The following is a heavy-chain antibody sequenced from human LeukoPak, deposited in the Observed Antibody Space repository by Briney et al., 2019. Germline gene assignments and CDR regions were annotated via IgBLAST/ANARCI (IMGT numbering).Heavy chain of an antibody. CDR3: ARTGGYNYGPGDY. J-gene: IGHJ4*02. Sequence: KVSCKASGYTFTAYWISWVRQMPGKGLEWMGKIDPYDSNTNYSPSFQGHVTISADRSISTAYLQWSSVKASDTAMYFCARTGGYNYGPGDYWGQGTLVTVSS. V-gene: IGHV5-10-1*01. CDR1: GYTFTAYW. CDR2: IDPYDSNT. D-gene: IGHD5-18*01.